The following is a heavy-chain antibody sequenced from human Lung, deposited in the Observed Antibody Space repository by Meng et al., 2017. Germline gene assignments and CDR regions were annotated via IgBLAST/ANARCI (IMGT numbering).Heavy chain of an antibody. CDR3: ARDEDISAAGKLFGDY. V-gene: IGHV1-2*06. Sequence: QVELVQSGAEVKKPGASVKVSCKPSGYNFPDYDIHWVRRAPGQGLEWMGRINPKSGDTHYAQRFQGRVTMTGDTSISTAYMELSGLRSDDTAMYYCARDEDISAAGKLFGDYWGQGTLVTVSS. J-gene: IGHJ4*02. CDR1: GYNFPDYD. D-gene: IGHD6-13*01. CDR2: INPKSGDT.